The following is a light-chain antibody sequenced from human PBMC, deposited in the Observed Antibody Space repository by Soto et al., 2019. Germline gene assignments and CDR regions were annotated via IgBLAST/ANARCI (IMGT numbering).Light chain of an antibody. V-gene: IGLV2-14*01. CDR1: SSDVGGYNY. CDR3: SSYTSSSTYV. Sequence: QSALTQPASVSGSPGQSVSISCTGTSSDVGGYNYFSWYQQHPGKAPKLIISDVSNRPSGVSNRFSGSKSGNTASLTISGLQTEDEADYYCSSYTSSSTYVFGTGTQLTVL. CDR2: DVS. J-gene: IGLJ1*01.